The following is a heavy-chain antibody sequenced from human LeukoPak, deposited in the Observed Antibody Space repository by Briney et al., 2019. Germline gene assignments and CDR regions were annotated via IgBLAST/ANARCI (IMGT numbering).Heavy chain of an antibody. CDR2: IYSGGST. V-gene: IGHV3-66*01. D-gene: IGHD3-10*01. Sequence: GGSLRLSCAASGFTVSSNYMSWVRQAPGKGLEWVSVIYSGGSTYYADSVKGRFTISRDNSKNTLYLQMNSLRAEDTAVYYCATRYGVPRGDGMDVWGQGTTVTVSS. CDR1: GFTVSSNY. J-gene: IGHJ6*02. CDR3: ATRYGVPRGDGMDV.